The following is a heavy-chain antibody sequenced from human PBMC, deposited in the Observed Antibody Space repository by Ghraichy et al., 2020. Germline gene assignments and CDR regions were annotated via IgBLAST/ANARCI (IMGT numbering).Heavy chain of an antibody. J-gene: IGHJ4*02. Sequence: SETLSLTCTVSGGSISSSNHYWGWIRQPPGKGLEWIGSIHYSGSAYYNPSLKSRVTISVDTSKSQFSLKLSSVTAADTAVYYCARHLGGSYQLFDYWGQGTLVTVSS. D-gene: IGHD1-26*01. V-gene: IGHV4-39*01. CDR2: IHYSGSA. CDR3: ARHLGGSYQLFDY. CDR1: GGSISSSNHY.